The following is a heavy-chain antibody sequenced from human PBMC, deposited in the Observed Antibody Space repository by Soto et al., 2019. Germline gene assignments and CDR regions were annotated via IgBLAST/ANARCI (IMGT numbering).Heavy chain of an antibody. CDR1: GYTFTSDA. V-gene: IGHV1-69*13. Sequence: SVKGSCKASGYTFTSDAMHWVRQAPGQRLEWMGGINPIIGTANYAQKFQDRVTITADESTSTAYMELSSLRSEDTAVYYCARLMSHYDFWSGPPALNWFDPWGQGTLVTVSS. J-gene: IGHJ5*02. CDR3: ARLMSHYDFWSGPPALNWFDP. CDR2: INPIIGTA. D-gene: IGHD3-3*01.